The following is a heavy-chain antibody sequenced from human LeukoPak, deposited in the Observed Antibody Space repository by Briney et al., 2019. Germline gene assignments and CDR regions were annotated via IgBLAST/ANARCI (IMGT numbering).Heavy chain of an antibody. D-gene: IGHD5-24*01. J-gene: IGHJ4*02. CDR3: ARDSLFDGYNDY. Sequence: PGGSLRLSCAASGFTFSSYSMNWVRQAPGKGLEWVSSISSSSSYIYYADSVKGRFTISRDNAKNSLYLQMNSLRAEDTAVYYCARDSLFDGYNDYWGQGTLVTVSS. V-gene: IGHV3-21*01. CDR1: GFTFSSYS. CDR2: ISSSSSYI.